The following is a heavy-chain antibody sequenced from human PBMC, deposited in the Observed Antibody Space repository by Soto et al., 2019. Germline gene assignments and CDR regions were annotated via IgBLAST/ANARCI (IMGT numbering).Heavy chain of an antibody. V-gene: IGHV3-30-3*01. Sequence: TGGSLRLSCAASGFTFSSYAMHWVRQAPGKGLEWVAVISYDGSNKYYADSVKGRFTISRDNSKNTLYLQMNSLRAEDTAVYYCARDLDTAMALYYYYGMDVWGQGTTV. CDR2: ISYDGSNK. CDR3: ARDLDTAMALYYYYGMDV. D-gene: IGHD5-18*01. CDR1: GFTFSSYA. J-gene: IGHJ6*02.